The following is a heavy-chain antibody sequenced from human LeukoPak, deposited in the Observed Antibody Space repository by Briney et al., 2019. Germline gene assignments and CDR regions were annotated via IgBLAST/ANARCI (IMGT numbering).Heavy chain of an antibody. V-gene: IGHV3-7*03. Sequence: PGGSLRLSCAASGFTFSSYWMSWVRQAPGKGLEWVANIKQDGGEKYYVDSVKGRFTISRDNAKNSLYLQMNSLRAEDTAVYYCAREWFGELLEIHWYFDLWGRGTLVTVSS. J-gene: IGHJ2*01. CDR3: AREWFGELLEIHWYFDL. CDR2: IKQDGGEK. CDR1: GFTFSSYW. D-gene: IGHD3-10*01.